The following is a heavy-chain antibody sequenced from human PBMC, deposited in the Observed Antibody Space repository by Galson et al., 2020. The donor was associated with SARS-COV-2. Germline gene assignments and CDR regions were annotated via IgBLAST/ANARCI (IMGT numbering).Heavy chain of an antibody. V-gene: IGHV3-21*01. CDR2: ISTSSSYT. J-gene: IGHJ6*02. D-gene: IGHD5-18*01. CDR3: ARDEGIRGYNYGRLYYGMDV. Sequence: GESLQISCAASGLPFSTYSMNWVRLAPGKGLEWVSSISTSSSYTYYVDSVKGRFSISRDNPRNSLYLQMNSLRAEDTAVYYCARDEGIRGYNYGRLYYGMDVWGQGTTVTVSS. CDR1: GLPFSTYS.